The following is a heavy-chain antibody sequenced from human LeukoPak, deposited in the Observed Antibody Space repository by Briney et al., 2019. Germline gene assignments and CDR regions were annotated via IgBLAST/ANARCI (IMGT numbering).Heavy chain of an antibody. CDR2: IYHSGST. V-gene: IGHV4-34*01. J-gene: IGHJ6*03. CDR3: ARGGYMDV. Sequence: SETLSLTCAVYGGSFSGYYWSWIRQPPGKGLEWIGEIYHSGSTNYNPSLKSRVTISVDTSKNQFSLKLSSVTAADTAVYYCARGGYMDVWGKGTTVTISS. CDR1: GGSFSGYY.